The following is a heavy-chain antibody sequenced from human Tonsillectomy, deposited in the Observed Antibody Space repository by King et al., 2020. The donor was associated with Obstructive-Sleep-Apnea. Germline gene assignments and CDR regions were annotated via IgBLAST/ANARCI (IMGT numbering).Heavy chain of an antibody. D-gene: IGHD2-2*01. CDR2: ITTGGST. CDR3: AKVSRDGGIVEVPTAKEYYYYYYDLDV. V-gene: IGHV3-23*04. Sequence: VQLVESGGGLVQPGGSLRLSCAASGFTFSSYAMNWVRQAPGKGLEWVSVITTGGSTYYADSVKGRFTISRDNSKNTLYLQMNSPRAEDTAEYYCAKVSRDGGIVEVPTAKEYYYYYYDLDVWGQGTTVTVSS. CDR1: GFTFSSYA. J-gene: IGHJ6*02.